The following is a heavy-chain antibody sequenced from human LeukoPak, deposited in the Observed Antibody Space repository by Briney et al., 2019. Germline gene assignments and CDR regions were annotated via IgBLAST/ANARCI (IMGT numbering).Heavy chain of an antibody. D-gene: IGHD3-22*01. J-gene: IGHJ3*02. Sequence: PGGSLRLSCAASGFTFSSYAMHWVRQAPGKGLEWVAVISYDGSNKYYADSVKGRFTISRDNSKNTLYLQMNSLRAEDTAVYYCARDGHYYDSSGYPELDAFDIWGQGTMVTVSS. CDR1: GFTFSSYA. CDR3: ARDGHYYDSSGYPELDAFDI. CDR2: ISYDGSNK. V-gene: IGHV3-30*14.